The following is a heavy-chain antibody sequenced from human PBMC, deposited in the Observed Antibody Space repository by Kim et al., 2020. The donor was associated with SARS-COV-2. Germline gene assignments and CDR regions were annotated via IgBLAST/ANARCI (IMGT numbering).Heavy chain of an antibody. D-gene: IGHD6-13*01. V-gene: IGHV1-24*01. CDR2: FDPEDGET. J-gene: IGHJ1*01. Sequence: ASVKVSCKVSGYTLTELSMHWVRQAPGKGLEWMGGFDPEDGETIYAQKFQGRVTMTEDTSTDTAYMELSSLRSEDTAVYYCAPLQEVAAAGGGYFQHWGQGTLVTVSS. CDR3: APLQEVAAAGGGYFQH. CDR1: GYTLTELS.